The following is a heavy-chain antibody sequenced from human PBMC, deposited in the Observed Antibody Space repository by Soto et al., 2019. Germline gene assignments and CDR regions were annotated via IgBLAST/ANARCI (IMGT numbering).Heavy chain of an antibody. J-gene: IGHJ5*02. CDR3: AKDYPGIAVAGNGWFDP. Sequence: GGSLRLSCAASGFTFSSYGMHWVRQAPGKGLEWVAVISYDGSNKYYADSVKGRFTISRDNSKNTLYLQMNSLRAEDTAVYYCAKDYPGIAVAGNGWFDPWGQGT. CDR1: GFTFSSYG. D-gene: IGHD6-19*01. CDR2: ISYDGSNK. V-gene: IGHV3-30*18.